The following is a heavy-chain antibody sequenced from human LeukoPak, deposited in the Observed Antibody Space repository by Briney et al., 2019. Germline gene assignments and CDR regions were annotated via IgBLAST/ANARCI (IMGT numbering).Heavy chain of an antibody. J-gene: IGHJ4*02. D-gene: IGHD1-14*01. CDR2: ISSSSYT. Sequence: GGSLRLSCAASGFTFSRYSMNWVRQAPGKGLEWVSSISSSSYTYYADSVKGRFTISRDNAKNTLYLQMNSLRAEDTAVYYCAKPAKITPFDYWGQGTLVTVSS. CDR1: GFTFSRYS. CDR3: AKPAKITPFDY. V-gene: IGHV3-21*04.